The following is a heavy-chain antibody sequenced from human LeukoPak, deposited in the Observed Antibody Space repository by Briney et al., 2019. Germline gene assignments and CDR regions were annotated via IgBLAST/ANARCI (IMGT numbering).Heavy chain of an antibody. D-gene: IGHD1-26*01. Sequence: SVKVSCKASGGTFSSYAISWVRQAPGQGLEWMGGIIPIFGAANYAQKFQGRVTITTDESTSTAYMELSSLRSEDTAVYYCASSGSYGVWYFDYWGRGTLVTVSS. J-gene: IGHJ4*02. CDR3: ASSGSYGVWYFDY. CDR1: GGTFSSYA. V-gene: IGHV1-69*05. CDR2: IIPIFGAA.